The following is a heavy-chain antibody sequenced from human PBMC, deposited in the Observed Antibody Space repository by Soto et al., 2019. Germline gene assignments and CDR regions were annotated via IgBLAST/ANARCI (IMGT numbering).Heavy chain of an antibody. CDR3: ANEQRTAKEIACCFDF. J-gene: IGHJ2*01. CDR2: ISYDVSNK. V-gene: IGHV3-30*18. Sequence: QVQLVESGGGVVQPGRSLRLSCAASGFTFSTYGMHWVRQTPGNGLEWVALISYDVSNKLYSDSVRGRFTISRDNSKNTLYRQIISLRDEDTAVYYGANEQRTAKEIACCFDFWGRDPLVSVCS. CDR1: GFTFSTYG. D-gene: IGHD2-21*01.